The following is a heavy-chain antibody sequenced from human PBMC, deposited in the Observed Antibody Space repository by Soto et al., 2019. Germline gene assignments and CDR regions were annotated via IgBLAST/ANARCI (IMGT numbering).Heavy chain of an antibody. J-gene: IGHJ4*02. CDR3: ARGLRGLEGIHPTHYLDY. Sequence: QVQLVQSGAEVKKPGSSVKVSCKASGGTFSTYTINWVRQAPGQGLEWMGRIIPLLDTANYAQRFQGRVTITADTSTSTAYMELSGLRSDDTAVYYCARGLRGLEGIHPTHYLDYRGRGPPVTVSS. V-gene: IGHV1-69*08. CDR2: IIPLLDTA. CDR1: GGTFSTYT. D-gene: IGHD5-18*01.